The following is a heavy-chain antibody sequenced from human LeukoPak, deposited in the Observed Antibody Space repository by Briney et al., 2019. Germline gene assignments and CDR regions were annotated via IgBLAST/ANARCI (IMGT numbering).Heavy chain of an antibody. CDR2: ISYDGDNK. CDR1: GFTVGSYA. V-gene: IGHV3-30*04. CDR3: ARAGSGSYYKLFYMDV. Sequence: GTSLRLSCVASGFTVGSYAVHWVRQAPGKGLEWVAIISYDGDNKYYGDSVQGRFTTSRDNSKNTLYLQMNGLRVEDTAVYYCARAGSGSYYKLFYMDVWGKGTTVTVSS. J-gene: IGHJ6*03. D-gene: IGHD3-10*01.